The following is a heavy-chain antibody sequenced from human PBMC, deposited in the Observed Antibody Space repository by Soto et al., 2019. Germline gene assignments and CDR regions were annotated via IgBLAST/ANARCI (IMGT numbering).Heavy chain of an antibody. CDR2: ISVYNGNT. Sequence: ASVKVSCKTSGYTFTKYEINWVRQAPGQGLEWMGGISVYNGNTYYAQKLQDRVTMTTDTSTSTVYMELRNLRSDDTAVYFCARDPDSSNWYGYWGQGTLVTVSS. J-gene: IGHJ4*02. V-gene: IGHV1-18*01. D-gene: IGHD6-13*01. CDR3: ARDPDSSNWYGY. CDR1: GYTFTKYE.